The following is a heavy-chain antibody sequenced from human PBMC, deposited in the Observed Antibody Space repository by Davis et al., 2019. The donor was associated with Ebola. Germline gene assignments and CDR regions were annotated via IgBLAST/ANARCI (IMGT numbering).Heavy chain of an antibody. Sequence: SQTLSLTCAISGDRVSSNTAAWNWIRPSPSRGLEWLGRTYYRSKWFVDYAMSVKSRMTINSDTSKNQFSLQLSSVTPEDTAVYYCARDPPYDQGYDYWGQGILVTVSS. V-gene: IGHV6-1*01. J-gene: IGHJ4*02. D-gene: IGHD3-22*01. CDR3: ARDPPYDQGYDY. CDR1: GDRVSSNTAA. CDR2: TYYRSKWFV.